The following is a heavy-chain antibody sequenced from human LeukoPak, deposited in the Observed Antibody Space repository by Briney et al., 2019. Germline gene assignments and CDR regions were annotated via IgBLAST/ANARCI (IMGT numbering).Heavy chain of an antibody. J-gene: IGHJ4*02. CDR2: ISSSSSTI. D-gene: IGHD3-10*01. Sequence: PGGSLRLSCATSGFTFSSYSMNWVRQAPGKGLEWVSYISSSSSTIYYADSVKGRFTISRDNSKNTLYLQMNSLRAEDTAVYYCANRNKRYYYGSGGPDYWGQGTLVTVSS. CDR3: ANRNKRYYYGSGGPDY. V-gene: IGHV3-48*01. CDR1: GFTFSSYS.